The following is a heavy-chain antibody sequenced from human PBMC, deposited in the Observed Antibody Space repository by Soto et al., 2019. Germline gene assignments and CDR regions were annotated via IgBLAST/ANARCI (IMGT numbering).Heavy chain of an antibody. J-gene: IGHJ4*02. V-gene: IGHV1-69*13. CDR1: GGAFSSYA. Sequence: SVKVSCKASGGAFSSYAFNWVRQAPGEGLEWMGAITPIFGTTDYAQRFQGRLTISADESTTTVYMELASLRYDDTAVYYCASPGASGPFWGQGSLVTVSS. D-gene: IGHD1-26*01. CDR3: ASPGASGPF. CDR2: ITPIFGTT.